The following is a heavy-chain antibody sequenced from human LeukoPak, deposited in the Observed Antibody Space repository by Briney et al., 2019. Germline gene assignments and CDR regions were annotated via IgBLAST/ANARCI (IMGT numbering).Heavy chain of an antibody. Sequence: GASVKVSCKASGYTFTGYYMHWVRQAPGQGLEWMGWINPNSGGTNYAQKFQGRVTMTRDTSINTAYMELSRLRSDDTAVYYCAREGGSGWPYFDYWGQGTLVTVSS. CDR2: INPNSGGT. V-gene: IGHV1-2*02. J-gene: IGHJ4*02. CDR3: AREGGSGWPYFDY. CDR1: GYTFTGYY. D-gene: IGHD6-19*01.